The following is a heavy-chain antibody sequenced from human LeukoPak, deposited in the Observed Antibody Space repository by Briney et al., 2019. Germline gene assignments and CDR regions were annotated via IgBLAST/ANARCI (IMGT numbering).Heavy chain of an antibody. Sequence: SETLSLTCAVYGGSFSGYYWSWIRQPPGKGLEWIREINHSGSTNYNPSLKSRVTISVDTSKNQFALKLSSVTAADTAVYYCARGRLQCYYDSSGYWDYYFDYWGQGTLVTVSS. CDR1: GGSFSGYY. J-gene: IGHJ4*02. CDR3: ARGRLQCYYDSSGYWDYYFDY. V-gene: IGHV4-34*01. CDR2: INHSGST. D-gene: IGHD3-22*01.